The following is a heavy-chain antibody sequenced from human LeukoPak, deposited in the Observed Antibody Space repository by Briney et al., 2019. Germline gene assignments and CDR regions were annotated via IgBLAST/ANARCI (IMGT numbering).Heavy chain of an antibody. CDR1: GFTFNNNY. Sequence: PSGSLCLSCAAYGFTFNNNYWSWVRQPPGKGLEWVGVINNGGNTYYEDSVKGRFTISRDNSKNPLYLQMNSLRAEDTAVYYCARDTTMVRGKVYYGMDVWGQGTTVTVSS. CDR3: ARDTTMVRGKVYYGMDV. D-gene: IGHD3-10*01. V-gene: IGHV3-66*01. J-gene: IGHJ6*02. CDR2: INNGGNT.